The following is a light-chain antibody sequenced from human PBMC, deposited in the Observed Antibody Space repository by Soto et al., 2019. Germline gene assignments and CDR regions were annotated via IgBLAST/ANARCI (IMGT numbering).Light chain of an antibody. CDR3: SSYAGSNNVV. CDR1: SSDVGGYNY. J-gene: IGLJ2*01. Sequence: QSALTQPPSASGSPGQSVTISCTGTSSDVGGYNYVSWYQQHPGKAPKLMIYEASKRPSGVPDRFSGSKSGNTASLTVSGLQAEDEADYYCSSYAGSNNVVFGGGTKVTVL. V-gene: IGLV2-8*01. CDR2: EAS.